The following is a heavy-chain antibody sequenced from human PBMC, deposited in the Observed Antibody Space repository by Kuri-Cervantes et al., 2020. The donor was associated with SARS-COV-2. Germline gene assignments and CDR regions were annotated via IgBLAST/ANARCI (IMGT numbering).Heavy chain of an antibody. J-gene: IGHJ6*04. CDR2: IKKDGSEG. D-gene: IGHD2-8*02. CDR3: ASWSV. Sequence: ETLSLTCAASGLTFSNYWMRWVRQAPGKGPEWVASIKKDGSEGYYVDSVKGRTTISRDDAKNSLYLQMNSLRDEDTAVYYCASWSVWGKGTAVTVSS. CDR1: GLTFSNYW. V-gene: IGHV3-7*01.